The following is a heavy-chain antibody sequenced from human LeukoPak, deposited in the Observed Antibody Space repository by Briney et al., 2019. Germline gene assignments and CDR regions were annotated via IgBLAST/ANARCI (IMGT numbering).Heavy chain of an antibody. Sequence: SVKVSCKASGGTFSIYAISWVRQAPGQGLEWMGGIIPMFGTANYAQKFQGRVTITADESTSTASMELSSLRSEDTAVYYCARGRFSTPKTKRTYYYAMDVWGQGTTVTVSS. V-gene: IGHV1-69*13. CDR1: GGTFSIYA. CDR3: ARGRFSTPKTKRTYYYAMDV. CDR2: IIPMFGTA. J-gene: IGHJ6*02.